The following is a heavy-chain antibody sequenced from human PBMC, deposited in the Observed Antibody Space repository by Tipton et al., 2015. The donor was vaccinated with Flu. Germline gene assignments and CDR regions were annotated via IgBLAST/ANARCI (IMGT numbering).Heavy chain of an antibody. Sequence: TLSLTCTVSGGSISSSYWSWIRQPAGKGLEWIGRISTGGSTNYNASLESRVTMSRDTSKNHFSLRLSSATAADTALYYCARDLRGYSGYTGGDAFDMWGQGIMVTVSS. J-gene: IGHJ3*02. V-gene: IGHV4-4*07. D-gene: IGHD5-12*01. CDR3: ARDLRGYSGYTGGDAFDM. CDR2: ISTGGST. CDR1: GGSISSSY.